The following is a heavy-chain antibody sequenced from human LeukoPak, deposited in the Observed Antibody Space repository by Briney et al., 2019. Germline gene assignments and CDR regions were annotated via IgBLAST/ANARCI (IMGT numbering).Heavy chain of an antibody. J-gene: IGHJ4*02. CDR1: GYTFTGYY. CDR2: INPNSGGT. D-gene: IGHD1-26*01. V-gene: IGHV1-2*06. Sequence: ASVKVSCKASGYTFTGYYMHWVRQAPGQGLEWMGRINPNSGGTNYAQKLQGRVTMKRETSKRTAYMEMSRLRSDDTAVYYCARGLMEHITLGARFDYCGQGTLVTVSS. CDR3: ARGLMEHITLGARFDY.